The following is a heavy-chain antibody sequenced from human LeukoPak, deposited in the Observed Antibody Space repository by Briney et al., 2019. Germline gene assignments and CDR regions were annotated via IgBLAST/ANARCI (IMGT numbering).Heavy chain of an antibody. D-gene: IGHD5-12*01. V-gene: IGHV1-46*01. J-gene: IGHJ4*02. CDR1: GYTFTNYY. Sequence: ASVKVSCKASGYTFTNYYMHWVRQAPGQGLEWMGMIHPSGGSTAYAQKFQARVTVTRDTSTSTAYMELSSLTSDDTAVYYCSRGRADGYSGYDFGDYWGQGTLVTVSS. CDR3: SRGRADGYSGYDFGDY. CDR2: IHPSGGST.